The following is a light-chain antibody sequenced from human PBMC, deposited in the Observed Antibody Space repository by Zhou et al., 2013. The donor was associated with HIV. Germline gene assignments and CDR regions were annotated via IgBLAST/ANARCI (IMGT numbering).Light chain of an antibody. Sequence: DIQMTQSPSTLSASVRDRVTITCRASQTIDNWLAWYQQRPGKAPRLLISKASTLESGVPLRFSGSRSGTEFTLTISSLQTDDFATYYCQQYNFFWTFGQGTKVEIK. J-gene: IGKJ1*01. CDR1: QTIDNW. V-gene: IGKV1-5*03. CDR2: KAS. CDR3: QQYNFFWT.